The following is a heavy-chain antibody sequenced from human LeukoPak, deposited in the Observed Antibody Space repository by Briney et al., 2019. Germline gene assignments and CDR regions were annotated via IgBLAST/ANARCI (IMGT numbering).Heavy chain of an antibody. CDR3: ARTYSGSYYSFDY. CDR2: ISDVGSN. Sequence: SETLSLTCTVSGVSISTYYWSWIRQHPGKGLEWIGYISDVGSNDYNPSLKGRVTISRDTSKNQFSLKLSSVTAADTAVYYCARTYSGSYYSFDYWGQGTLVTVSS. J-gene: IGHJ4*02. CDR1: GVSISTYY. D-gene: IGHD1-26*01. V-gene: IGHV4-59*12.